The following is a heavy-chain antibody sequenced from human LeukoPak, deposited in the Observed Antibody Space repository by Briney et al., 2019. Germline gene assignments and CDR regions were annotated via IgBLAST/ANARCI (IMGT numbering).Heavy chain of an antibody. Sequence: SETLSLTCSVSGGSVDTFYWTWIRQPPGKGLDWLGHVYYTGSTNYNSSLQDRISISIDMSKNQFSLRLSSVTAADTAVYYCARVFSSSWSLGSWGQGIQVTVSS. CDR2: VYYTGST. CDR3: ARVFSSSWSLGS. J-gene: IGHJ5*02. D-gene: IGHD6-13*01. CDR1: GGSVDTFY. V-gene: IGHV4-59*02.